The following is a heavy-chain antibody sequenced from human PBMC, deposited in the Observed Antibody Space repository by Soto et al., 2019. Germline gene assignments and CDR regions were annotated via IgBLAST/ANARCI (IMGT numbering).Heavy chain of an antibody. Sequence: GGSLRLSCAASGFTFDDYAMHWVRQVPGKALEWVSLISWDGENTFYADSVKGRFTISRDSSRNSLYLQMNGLRSEDSALYYCGKDFNLDGYCYYTDHCDQGTLVTLS. D-gene: IGHD3-22*01. J-gene: IGHJ4*02. V-gene: IGHV3-43*01. CDR2: ISWDGENT. CDR3: GKDFNLDGYCYYTDH. CDR1: GFTFDDYA.